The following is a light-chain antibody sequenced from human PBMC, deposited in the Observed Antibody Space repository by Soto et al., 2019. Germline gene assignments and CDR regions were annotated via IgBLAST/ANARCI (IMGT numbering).Light chain of an antibody. CDR2: SAS. CDR1: QDISNY. J-gene: IGKJ5*01. V-gene: IGKV1-27*01. CDR3: QKYNSALT. Sequence: DIQITQSPASLCASVGDRATLSCRASQDISNYLAWYQQKPGNVPKLLIYSASTLPSGVPSRCSGSGSGTDFTLTISSLQPEDVASYFCQKYNSALTFGQGTRLEIK.